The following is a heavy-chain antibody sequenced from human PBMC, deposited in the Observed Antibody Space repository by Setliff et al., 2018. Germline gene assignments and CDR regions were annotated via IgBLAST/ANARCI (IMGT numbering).Heavy chain of an antibody. V-gene: IGHV3-7*01. CDR3: ARDATYYDFWSDYSPDAFDI. Sequence: GGSLRLSCAASGFTFSSYWMSWVRQAPGKGLEWVANIKQDGSGKYYVDSVKGRFAISRDNAKNSLYLQMNSLRAEDTAMYYCARDATYYDFWSDYSPDAFDIWGQGTMVTVSS. D-gene: IGHD3-3*01. CDR1: GFTFSSYW. CDR2: IKQDGSGK. J-gene: IGHJ3*02.